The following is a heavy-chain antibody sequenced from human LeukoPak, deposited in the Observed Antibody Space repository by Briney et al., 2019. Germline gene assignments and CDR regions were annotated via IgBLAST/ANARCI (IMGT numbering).Heavy chain of an antibody. V-gene: IGHV3-23*01. D-gene: IGHD1-26*01. Sequence: GGSLRLSCAASGFTFSSYAMSWVRQAPGKGLEWVSAISGSGGSTYYADSVKGRFTISRDNSKNTLYLQMNSLRVEDTAVYSCAEGPPGSSEYFQHWGQGTLVSVS. CDR3: AEGPPGSSEYFQH. J-gene: IGHJ1*01. CDR2: ISGSGGST. CDR1: GFTFSSYA.